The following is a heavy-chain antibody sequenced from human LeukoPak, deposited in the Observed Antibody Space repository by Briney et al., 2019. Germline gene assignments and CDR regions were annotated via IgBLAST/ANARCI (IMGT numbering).Heavy chain of an antibody. D-gene: IGHD7-27*01. Sequence: ASVKVSCKASGYTFTGYYMHWVRQAPGQGLEWMGWINTYSGGTNYAQKFQGRVTMTRDTSISTAYMELSRLRSDDTAVYYCTRDPEANWAYFDYWGQGTLVTVSA. J-gene: IGHJ4*02. V-gene: IGHV1-2*02. CDR1: GYTFTGYY. CDR3: TRDPEANWAYFDY. CDR2: INTYSGGT.